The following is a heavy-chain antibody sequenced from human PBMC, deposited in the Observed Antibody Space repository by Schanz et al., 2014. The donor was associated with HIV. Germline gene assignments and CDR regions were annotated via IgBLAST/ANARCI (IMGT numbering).Heavy chain of an antibody. CDR2: FNPNSGGR. CDR3: ARDLDDVLARFDY. J-gene: IGHJ4*02. Sequence: QVQLVQSGAEVKKPGASVKVSCKASGYTFTGYYLHWIRHPPGQGLEGMGWFNPNSGGRIYPQKFEGRVTMTRDTSISTAYMSLSRLRSDDTAVYFCARDLDDVLARFDYWGQGTLVIVSS. V-gene: IGHV1-2*02. CDR1: GYTFTGYY. D-gene: IGHD1-1*01.